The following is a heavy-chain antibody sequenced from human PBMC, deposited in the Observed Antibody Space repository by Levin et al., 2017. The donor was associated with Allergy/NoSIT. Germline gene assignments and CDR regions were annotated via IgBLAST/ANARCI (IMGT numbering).Heavy chain of an antibody. V-gene: IGHV3-33*01. J-gene: IGHJ4*01. CDR1: GFTFSSSG. D-gene: IGHD2-15*01. Sequence: LSLTCAASGFTFSSSGMHWVRQAPGKGLEWVAVIWYDGSNKYYADSVKGRFTISRDNSKNTLYLQMNSLRAEDTAVYYCARERYCSGGSCYRLFDYWGHGTLVTVSS. CDR3: ARERYCSGGSCYRLFDY. CDR2: IWYDGSNK.